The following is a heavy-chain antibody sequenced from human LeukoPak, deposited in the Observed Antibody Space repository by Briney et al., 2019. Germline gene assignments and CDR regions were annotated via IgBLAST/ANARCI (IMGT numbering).Heavy chain of an antibody. CDR1: GFTFGDYV. V-gene: IGHV3-7*01. J-gene: IGHJ6*03. D-gene: IGHD6-13*01. CDR2: IKQDGSEK. CDR3: ARGIVDSSSWLYYYYYMDV. Sequence: GGSLRLSCTASGFTFGDYVMSWVRQAPGKGLEWVANIKQDGSEKYYVDSVKGRFTISRDNAKNSLYLQMNSLRAEDTAVYYCARGIVDSSSWLYYYYYMDVWGKGTTVTISS.